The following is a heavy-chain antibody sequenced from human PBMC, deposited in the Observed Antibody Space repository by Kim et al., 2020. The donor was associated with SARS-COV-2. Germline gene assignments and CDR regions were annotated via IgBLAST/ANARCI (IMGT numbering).Heavy chain of an antibody. J-gene: IGHJ4*02. CDR3: ARDIVATK. Sequence: SETLSLTCTVSGGSISSYYWSWIRQPPGKGLEWIGYIYYSGSTNYNPSLKSRVTISVDTSKNQFSLKLSSVTAADTAVYYCARDIVATKWGQGTLVTVSS. CDR2: IYYSGST. V-gene: IGHV4-59*01. D-gene: IGHD5-12*01. CDR1: GGSISSYY.